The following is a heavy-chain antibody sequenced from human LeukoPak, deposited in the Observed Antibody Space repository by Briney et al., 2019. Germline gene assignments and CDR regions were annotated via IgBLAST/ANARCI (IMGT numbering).Heavy chain of an antibody. CDR1: GGSISSGSYY. J-gene: IGHJ3*01. CDR2: IYTSGST. Sequence: PSQTLSLACTVSGGSISSGSYYWSWIRQPAGKGLEWIGRIYTSGSTNYNPSLKSRVTISVDTSKNQFSLKLSSVTAADTAVYYCARGLGWELLPPETDAFDVWGQGTMVTVSS. V-gene: IGHV4-61*02. D-gene: IGHD1-26*01. CDR3: ARGLGWELLPPETDAFDV.